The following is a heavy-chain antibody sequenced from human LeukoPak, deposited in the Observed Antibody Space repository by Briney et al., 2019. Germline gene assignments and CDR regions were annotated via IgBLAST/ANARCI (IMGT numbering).Heavy chain of an antibody. V-gene: IGHV3-23*01. CDR1: GFTFRNFA. CDR2: VSADGSGT. Sequence: PGGSLRLSCAASGFTFRNFAMTWVRQAPGKGLEWVSAVSADGSGTSYADSVKGRFTISRDNSKNTVSLQMNSLRAEDTAVYYCAKDGFSAGSPIDYWGQGTLVTVSS. J-gene: IGHJ4*02. CDR3: AKDGFSAGSPIDY. D-gene: IGHD2/OR15-2a*01.